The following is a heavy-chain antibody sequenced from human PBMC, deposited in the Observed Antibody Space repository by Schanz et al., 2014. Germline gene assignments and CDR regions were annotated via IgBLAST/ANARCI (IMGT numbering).Heavy chain of an antibody. CDR1: GFTFTNYA. J-gene: IGHJ4*02. D-gene: IGHD1-1*01. Sequence: DVQLLESGGGLVQPGGSLRLSCAASGFTFTNYAMSWVRQAPGKGLEWVSGFDAHDGRAYYADSAKGRFTISRDNSKSTLYLQMDSLRAEDTAVYFCAKKVPAYNPFDSWGQGTLXTVSS. CDR3: AKKVPAYNPFDS. CDR2: FDAHDGRA. V-gene: IGHV3-23*01.